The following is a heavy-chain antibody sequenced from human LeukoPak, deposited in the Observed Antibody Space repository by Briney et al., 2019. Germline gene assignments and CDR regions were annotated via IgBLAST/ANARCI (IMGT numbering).Heavy chain of an antibody. Sequence: SETLSLTCAVYGGSFSGYYWSWIRQPPGKGLEWIGYIYYSGSTNYNPSLKSRVTISVDTSKNQFSLKLSSVTAADTAVYYCARDEYDFWSGYYFRGAFDIWGQGTMVTVSS. J-gene: IGHJ3*02. CDR1: GGSFSGYY. CDR2: IYYSGST. V-gene: IGHV4-59*01. D-gene: IGHD3-3*01. CDR3: ARDEYDFWSGYYFRGAFDI.